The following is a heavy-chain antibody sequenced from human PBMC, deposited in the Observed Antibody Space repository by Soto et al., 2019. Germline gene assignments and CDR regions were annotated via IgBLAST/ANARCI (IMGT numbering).Heavy chain of an antibody. CDR1: GARVCNNSAA. CDR3: ETDFGGSDSIDD. CDR2: TYYRSKWYN. J-gene: IGHJ6*03. D-gene: IGHD2-15*01. Sequence: SQTNSLTCAVSGARVCNNSAAWNWIRQSPSKGLEWLGRTYYRSKWYNDYAVSVKSRITINPDTSKNQFSLQLNSVTPEDTAVYDCETDFGGSDSIDDWGKGTTVTLPS. V-gene: IGHV6-1*01.